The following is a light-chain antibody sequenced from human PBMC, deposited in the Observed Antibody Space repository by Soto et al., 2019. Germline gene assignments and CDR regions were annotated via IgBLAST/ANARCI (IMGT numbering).Light chain of an antibody. CDR2: ATS. CDR3: QQRSNWKIT. V-gene: IGKV3-11*01. CDR1: QSITDY. J-gene: IGKJ5*01. Sequence: EIVLTQSPATLSLSPGERATLSCRASQSITDYLGWYQQKPGQAPRLLIYATSHRATGVPARFSGSGSGTDFTLTISSLEPEDFAVYYCQQRSNWKITFGQGTRLEIK.